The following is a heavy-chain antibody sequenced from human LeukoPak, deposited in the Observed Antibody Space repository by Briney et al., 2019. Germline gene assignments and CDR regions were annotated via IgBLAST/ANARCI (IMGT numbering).Heavy chain of an antibody. J-gene: IGHJ4*02. D-gene: IGHD3-22*01. V-gene: IGHV4-4*07. Sequence: SSETLSLTCTVSGGSISSYYWSWIRQPAGKGLEWIGRIYTSGSTNYNPSLKSRVTMSVDTSKNQFSLKLSSVTAADTAVYYCARRTDYYDSSGFDYWGQGTLVTVSS. CDR1: GGSISSYY. CDR2: IYTSGST. CDR3: ARRTDYYDSSGFDY.